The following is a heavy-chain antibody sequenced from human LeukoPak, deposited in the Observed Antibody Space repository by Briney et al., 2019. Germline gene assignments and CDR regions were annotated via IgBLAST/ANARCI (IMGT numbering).Heavy chain of an antibody. V-gene: IGHV4-59*01. CDR3: ARELGYCSGGSCYGGFDP. D-gene: IGHD2-15*01. CDR2: IYYSGST. Sequence: SETLSLTCTVSGGSISSYYWSWIRQPPGKGLEWIGYIYYSGSTNYNPSLKSRVTISVDTSKNQFSLKLSSVTAADTAVYYCARELGYCSGGSCYGGFDPWGQGTLVPVSS. CDR1: GGSISSYY. J-gene: IGHJ5*02.